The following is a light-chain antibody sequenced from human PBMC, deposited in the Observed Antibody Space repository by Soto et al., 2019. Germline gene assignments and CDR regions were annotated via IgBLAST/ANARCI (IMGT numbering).Light chain of an antibody. J-gene: IGLJ3*02. V-gene: IGLV4-69*01. CDR1: SGHSSYA. CDR2: LNSDGSH. CDR3: QTWSTSIRV. Sequence: QTVVTQSPSASASLGASVKLTCTLSSGHSSYAIAWHQQQPEKGPRYLMKLNSDGSHSKGDGIPDRFSGSSSGAERYLTISSLQSEDEADYYCQTWSTSIRVFGGRTKVTVL.